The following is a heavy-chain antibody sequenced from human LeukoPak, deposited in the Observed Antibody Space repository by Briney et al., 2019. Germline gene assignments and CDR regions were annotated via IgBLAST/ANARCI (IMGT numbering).Heavy chain of an antibody. CDR2: IIPIFGTA. CDR1: GGTFSSYD. Sequence: SSVKVSCKASGGTFSSYDISWVRQAPGQGLEWMGGIIPIFGTASYAQKFQGRVTITADESTSTAYMELSSLRSEDTAVYYCARYIVVVPAASPSEAGDYYYYMDVWGKGTTVTVSS. V-gene: IGHV1-69*01. J-gene: IGHJ6*03. CDR3: ARYIVVVPAASPSEAGDYYYYMDV. D-gene: IGHD2-2*01.